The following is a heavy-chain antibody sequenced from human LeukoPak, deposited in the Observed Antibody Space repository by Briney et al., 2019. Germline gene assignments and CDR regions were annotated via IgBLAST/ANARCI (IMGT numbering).Heavy chain of an antibody. V-gene: IGHV4-39*07. D-gene: IGHD1-1*01. Sequence: PSETLSLTCTVSGGSISSSSYYWGWISQPPGKGLEWIGSIYYSGSTYYNPSLKSRVTISVDTSKNQFSLKLSSVTAADTAVYYCARARSPPAKSYWFDPWGQGTLVTVSS. CDR3: ARARSPPAKSYWFDP. CDR2: IYYSGST. J-gene: IGHJ5*02. CDR1: GGSISSSSYY.